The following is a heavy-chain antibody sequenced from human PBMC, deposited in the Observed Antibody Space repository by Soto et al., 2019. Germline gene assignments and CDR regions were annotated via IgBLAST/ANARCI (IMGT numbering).Heavy chain of an antibody. CDR3: AREIAVAGKKDY. Sequence: GGSLRLSCSASGFTFSTDTMHWVRQAPGKGLQYVSTISSNGGSTYYADSVKGRFTISRDNSKNTLYLQMNSLRAEDTAVYYCAREIAVAGKKDYWGQGTLVTVSS. V-gene: IGHV3-64*04. J-gene: IGHJ4*02. CDR2: ISSNGGST. D-gene: IGHD6-19*01. CDR1: GFTFSTDT.